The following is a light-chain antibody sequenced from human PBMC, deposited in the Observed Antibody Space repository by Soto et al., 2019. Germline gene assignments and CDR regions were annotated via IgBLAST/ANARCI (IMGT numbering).Light chain of an antibody. CDR1: QSINSNY. J-gene: IGKJ4*01. CDR3: QQYGSSPS. V-gene: IGKV3-20*01. Sequence: EVVLTQSPGTLSLSPGERVTLSCRPSQSINSNYLAWYQQKPGQAPRLLIYGASRRATGIPDRFSGSGSGTDFTLTIIRMEPEDSAVYYCQQYGSSPSFCGGTKVEIK. CDR2: GAS.